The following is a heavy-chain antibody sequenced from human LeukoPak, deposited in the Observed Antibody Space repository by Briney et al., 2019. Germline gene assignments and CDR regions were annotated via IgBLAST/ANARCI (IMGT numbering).Heavy chain of an antibody. CDR3: ARDHPYSSGWHGRVEAFDL. CDR2: INPNSGGK. Sequence: ASVTVSCKASGFIFTGYYMHWVRQAPGQGLEWMGWINPNSGGKKYAQKMQGRGTMRRETSISRAYMEVSRLGAGDTAVYYCARDHPYSSGWHGRVEAFDLWGQGTTVTVSS. CDR1: GFIFTGYY. V-gene: IGHV1-2*02. J-gene: IGHJ3*01. D-gene: IGHD6-19*01.